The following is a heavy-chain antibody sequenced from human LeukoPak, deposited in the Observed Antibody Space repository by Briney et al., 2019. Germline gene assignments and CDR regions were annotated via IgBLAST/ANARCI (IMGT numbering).Heavy chain of an antibody. J-gene: IGHJ4*02. Sequence: PGGSLRLSSAASGFTFSSYSMNWVRQAPGKGLEWVAVISYDGSNKYYADSVKGRFTISRDNSKNTLYLQMSRLKAEDTAVYYCARDCSGGSCTYFDYWGQGTLVTVSS. CDR2: ISYDGSNK. CDR3: ARDCSGGSCTYFDY. D-gene: IGHD2-15*01. V-gene: IGHV3-30*03. CDR1: GFTFSSYS.